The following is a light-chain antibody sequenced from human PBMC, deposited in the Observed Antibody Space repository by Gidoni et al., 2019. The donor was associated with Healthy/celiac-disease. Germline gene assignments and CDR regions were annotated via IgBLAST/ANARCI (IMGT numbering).Light chain of an antibody. CDR1: QSVSSY. V-gene: IGKV3-11*01. J-gene: IGKJ3*01. CDR3: QQRSNWPFT. CDR2: DVS. Sequence: EIVLTQSPATLSLSPGERATLSCRASQSVSSYLAWYQQKPGQAPRLLIYDVSNRATGIPARFSGSGSGTDFTLTISSLEPEDFAVYYCQQRSNWPFTFGPXTKVDIK.